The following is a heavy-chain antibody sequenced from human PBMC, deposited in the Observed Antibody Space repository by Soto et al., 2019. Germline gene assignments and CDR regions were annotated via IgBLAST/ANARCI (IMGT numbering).Heavy chain of an antibody. Sequence: EVQLLESGGGLVQPGGSLRLSCAASGLTFSRHAIAWVRQSPGKGLEWVSSISDSSTSTYDADSVKGRFTITKDNCKNMHDLQMNNLRADAAAVYYCEIQPYGFDSWGQGNLVTVSS. CDR1: GLTFSRHA. D-gene: IGHD1-1*01. CDR3: EIQPYGFDS. V-gene: IGHV3-23*01. CDR2: ISDSSTST. J-gene: IGHJ5*01.